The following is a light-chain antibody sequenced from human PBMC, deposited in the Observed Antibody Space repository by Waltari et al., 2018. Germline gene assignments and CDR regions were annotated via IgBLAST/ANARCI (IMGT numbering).Light chain of an antibody. J-gene: IGKJ2*01. V-gene: IGKV1-6*01. CDR3: QQDYSYPHT. CDR1: QDIIND. CDR2: VAS. Sequence: AVQMTQSPSSLSASVGDRVTITCRASQDIINDLGWFQQKPGKAPKLLIYVASILPSGVPSRFSGSGSGTYFTLTISSLEPDDSATYYCQQDYSYPHTFGQGTKLEI.